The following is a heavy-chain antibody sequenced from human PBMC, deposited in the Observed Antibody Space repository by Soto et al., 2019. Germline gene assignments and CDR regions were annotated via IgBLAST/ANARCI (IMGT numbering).Heavy chain of an antibody. CDR1: GGAFSGYY. CDR3: ARGHVYCSGGSCYPGRGKHYYYGMDV. V-gene: IGHV4-34*01. CDR2: INHSGST. J-gene: IGHJ6*02. D-gene: IGHD2-15*01. Sequence: PSDTLSLTCALYGGAFSGYYWSWIRQRPGQGLEWIGEINHSGSTNYNPSLKSRVTISVDTSKNQFSLKLSSVTAADTAVYYCARGHVYCSGGSCYPGRGKHYYYGMDVWGQGTTVTVS.